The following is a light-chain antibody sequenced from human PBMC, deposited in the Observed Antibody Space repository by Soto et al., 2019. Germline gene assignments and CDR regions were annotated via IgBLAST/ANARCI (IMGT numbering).Light chain of an antibody. J-gene: IGKJ1*01. Sequence: DIQVTQSPSSLSASVPDRVTITCRASQSISTYLIWYEQKPGKAPKLLIYATSSLQSGVPSRFSGSGSGTDFTLTISSLQPEDFATYYCQQSYSTPPGTFGQGTKVDIK. CDR2: ATS. CDR1: QSISTY. V-gene: IGKV1-39*01. CDR3: QQSYSTPPGT.